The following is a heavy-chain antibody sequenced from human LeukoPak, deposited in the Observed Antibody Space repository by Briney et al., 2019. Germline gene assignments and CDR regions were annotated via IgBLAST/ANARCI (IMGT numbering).Heavy chain of an antibody. CDR2: IGGSGGAI. CDR3: AKWMSRVQAFDI. Sequence: GGSMRLSCAASGFTFSTYDMSWVRQAQGKGLQWVACIGGSGGAIYYADSVKGRFTISRDNSKSTLYLQMNSLRADDTAIYYCAKWMSRVQAFDIWGQGTMVTVS. J-gene: IGHJ3*02. V-gene: IGHV3-23*01. CDR1: GFTFSTYD. D-gene: IGHD2-2*03.